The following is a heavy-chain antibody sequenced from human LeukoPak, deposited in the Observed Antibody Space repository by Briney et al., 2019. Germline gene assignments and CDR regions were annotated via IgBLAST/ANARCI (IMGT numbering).Heavy chain of an antibody. CDR3: ASEILGYCSGGSCYSGYFDY. Sequence: ASVKVSCKASGYTFTGYYMHWVRQAPGQGLEWMVWINPNSGGTNYAQKFQGRVTMARDTSISTAYMELSRLRSDDTAVYYCASEILGYCSGGSCYSGYFDYWGQGTLVTVSS. D-gene: IGHD2-15*01. V-gene: IGHV1-2*02. CDR2: INPNSGGT. CDR1: GYTFTGYY. J-gene: IGHJ4*02.